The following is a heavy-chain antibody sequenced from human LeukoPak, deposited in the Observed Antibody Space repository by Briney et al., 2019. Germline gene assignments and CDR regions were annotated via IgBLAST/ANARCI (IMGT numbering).Heavy chain of an antibody. V-gene: IGHV4-59*01. Sequence: SETLSLTCTVSGGSISSYYWSWLRQPPGKGLEYIGYTHYSGSTNYNPSLKSRVTISLDTSGNQFSLKLSSVTAADTAVYYCASGYCGGACQLGGVDMWGQGTMGTVSA. CDR3: ASGYCGGACQLGGVDM. D-gene: IGHD2-21*02. J-gene: IGHJ3*02. CDR1: GGSISSYY. CDR2: THYSGST.